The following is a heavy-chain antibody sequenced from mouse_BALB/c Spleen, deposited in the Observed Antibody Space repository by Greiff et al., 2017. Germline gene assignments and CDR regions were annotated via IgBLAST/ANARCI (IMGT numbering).Heavy chain of an antibody. CDR2: INPSTGYT. CDR3: ARRATVVAPYAMDY. CDR1: GYTFTSYW. J-gene: IGHJ4*01. V-gene: IGHV1-7*01. D-gene: IGHD1-1*01. Sequence: VKLMESGAELAKPGASVKMSCKASGYTFTSYWMHWVKQRPGQGLEWIGYINPSTGYTEYNQKFKDKATLTADKSSSTAYMQLSSLTSEDSAVYYCARRATVVAPYAMDYWGQGTSVTVSS.